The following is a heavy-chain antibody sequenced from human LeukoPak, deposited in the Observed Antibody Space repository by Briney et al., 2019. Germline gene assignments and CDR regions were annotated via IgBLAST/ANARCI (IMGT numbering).Heavy chain of an antibody. CDR3: AKEWELYAFDI. Sequence: GGSLRLSCTASGFRFSNYAMNWVRQAPGKGLEWVAVISYDGSNKYYADSVKGRFTISRDNSKNTLYLQMNSLRAEDTAVYYCAKEWELYAFDIWGQGTMVTVSS. D-gene: IGHD1-26*01. J-gene: IGHJ3*02. CDR1: GFRFSNYA. V-gene: IGHV3-30*18. CDR2: ISYDGSNK.